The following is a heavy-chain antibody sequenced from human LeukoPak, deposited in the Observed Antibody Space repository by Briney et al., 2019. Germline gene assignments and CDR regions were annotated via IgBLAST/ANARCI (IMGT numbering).Heavy chain of an antibody. Sequence: GGSLRLSCAASGFTFSSYSMNWVRQAPGKGLEWVSSISSSSSYIYYADSVKGRFTISRDNAKNSLYLQMNSLRAEDTAVYYCAREVPYGDYFDYWGQGTLVTVSS. J-gene: IGHJ4*02. CDR1: GFTFSSYS. CDR3: AREVPYGDYFDY. V-gene: IGHV3-21*01. CDR2: ISSSSSYI. D-gene: IGHD4-17*01.